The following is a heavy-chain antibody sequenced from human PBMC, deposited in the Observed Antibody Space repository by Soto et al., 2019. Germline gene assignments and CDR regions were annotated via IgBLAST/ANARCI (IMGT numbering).Heavy chain of an antibody. Sequence: QVQLVQSGAEVKKPGASVKVSCKASGYTFTSYAMHWVRQAPGQRLEWMGWINAGNGNTKYSQKSRGNVTIPGDTSASRAYRGLGSLRSEDTAVYSGAQGGYGSGIPETCSPPGGQGPLVTASS. CDR1: GYTFTSYA. CDR3: AQGGYGSGIPETCSPP. CDR2: INAGNGNT. D-gene: IGHD3-10*01. J-gene: IGHJ5*02. V-gene: IGHV1-3*01.